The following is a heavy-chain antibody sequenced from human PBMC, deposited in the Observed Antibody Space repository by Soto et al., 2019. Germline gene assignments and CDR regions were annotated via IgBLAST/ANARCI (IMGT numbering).Heavy chain of an antibody. V-gene: IGHV4-30-4*01. J-gene: IGHJ4*02. CDR3: ARVRRGYSYGYDD. Sequence: SETLSLTCTVSGGSISSGDYYWSWIRQPPGKGLEWIGYIYYSGSTYYNPSLKSRVTISVDTSKNQFSLKLSSVTAADTAVYYCARVRRGYSYGYDDWGQGTLVTVSS. D-gene: IGHD5-18*01. CDR1: GGSISSGDYY. CDR2: IYYSGST.